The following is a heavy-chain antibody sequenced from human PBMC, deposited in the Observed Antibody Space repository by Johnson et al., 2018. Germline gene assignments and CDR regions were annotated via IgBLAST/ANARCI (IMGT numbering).Heavy chain of an antibody. Sequence: VQLVQSGGGVVQPGRSLRLSCAASGFTFSGSAMHWVRQASGKGLEWVGFIRSKAYGGTTEYAASVKGRFTISRDDSKSLAYLQMNSLKTGDTAVYYWTRPGYSSGWYLAEYFQHWGQGTLVTVSS. CDR1: GFTFSGSA. J-gene: IGHJ1*01. CDR3: TRPGYSSGWYLAEYFQH. V-gene: IGHV3-49*04. D-gene: IGHD6-19*01. CDR2: IRSKAYGGTT.